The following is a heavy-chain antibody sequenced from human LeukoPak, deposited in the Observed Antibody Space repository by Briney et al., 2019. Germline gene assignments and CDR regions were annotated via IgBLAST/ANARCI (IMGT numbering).Heavy chain of an antibody. D-gene: IGHD4-23*01. CDR1: GGSISSYY. J-gene: IGHJ4*02. V-gene: IGHV4-4*07. CDR3: ARHTSYGGNSAFGD. Sequence: SETLSLTCTVSGGSISSYYWSWIRQPAGKGLEWTGRIYTSGSTNYNPSLKSRVTMSVDTSKNHFSLKLYSVTAADTAVYYCARHTSYGGNSAFGDWGQGTLVTVSS. CDR2: IYTSGST.